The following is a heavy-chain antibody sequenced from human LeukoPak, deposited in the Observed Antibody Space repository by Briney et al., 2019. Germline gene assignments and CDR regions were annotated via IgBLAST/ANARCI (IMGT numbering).Heavy chain of an antibody. CDR1: GFTFSSYA. Sequence: GGSLRLSCAASGFTFSSYAIHWVRQGPGKGLEWVAVISFDGNNKYYADSVKGRFTISRDNSKNTLSLQMNSLRPEDTAVYYCARDRGVATMDYWGQGTLVTVSS. J-gene: IGHJ4*02. D-gene: IGHD5-12*01. CDR3: ARDRGVATMDY. CDR2: ISFDGNNK. V-gene: IGHV3-30*14.